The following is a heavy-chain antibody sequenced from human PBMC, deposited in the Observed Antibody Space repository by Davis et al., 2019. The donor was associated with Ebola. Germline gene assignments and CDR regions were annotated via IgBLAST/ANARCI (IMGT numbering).Heavy chain of an antibody. CDR2: ISGSGGST. CDR1: GFNVGSNY. Sequence: GESLKISCAASGFNVGSNYMNWVRQAPGKGLEWVSAISGSGGSTYYADSVKGRFTISRDNSKNTLYLQMNSLRAENTAVYYCAKRASLDVWGQGTTVTVSS. J-gene: IGHJ6*02. V-gene: IGHV3-23*01. CDR3: AKRASLDV.